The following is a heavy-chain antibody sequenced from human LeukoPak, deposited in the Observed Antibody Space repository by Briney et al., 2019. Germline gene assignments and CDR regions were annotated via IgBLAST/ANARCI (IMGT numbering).Heavy chain of an antibody. D-gene: IGHD1-1*01. Sequence: GGSLRLSCAASGFTFSSYAMHWVRQAPGKGLEWVAVISYDGSNKYYADSVKGRFTISRDNSNNTLYLQMNSLRAEDTAVYYCAKARTGTTMASFDPWGQGTLVTVSS. J-gene: IGHJ5*02. CDR3: AKARTGTTMASFDP. CDR1: GFTFSSYA. CDR2: ISYDGSNK. V-gene: IGHV3-30*04.